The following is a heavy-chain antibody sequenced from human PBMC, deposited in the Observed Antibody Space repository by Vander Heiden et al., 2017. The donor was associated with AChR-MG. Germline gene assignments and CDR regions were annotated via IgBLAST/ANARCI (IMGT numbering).Heavy chain of an antibody. CDR3: ARVRGDDIWTGYYLGYFDY. D-gene: IGHD3-9*01. CDR1: GATFSSYA. J-gene: IGHJ4*02. CDR2: IIPIFGTA. V-gene: IGHV1-69*01. Sequence: QVQLVQSGAEVKKPGSSVKVSCKASGATFSSYAISWVRQAPGQGLEWMGGIIPIFGTANYAQKFQGRVTITADESTSTAYMELSSLRSEETAVYYCARVRGDDIWTGYYLGYFDYWGQGTLVTVSS.